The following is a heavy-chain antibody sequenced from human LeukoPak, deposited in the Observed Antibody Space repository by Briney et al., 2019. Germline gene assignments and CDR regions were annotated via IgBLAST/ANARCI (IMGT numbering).Heavy chain of an antibody. V-gene: IGHV4-39*07. CDR1: GGSISSSSYY. D-gene: IGHD3-10*01. Sequence: SETLSLTCTVSGGSISSSSYYWGWIRQPPGKGLEWIGSIYYSGSTYYNPSLKSRVTISVDTSKNQFSLKLSSVTAADTAVYYCARESGITMVRGVPHYWGQGTLVTVSS. CDR3: ARESGITMVRGVPHY. J-gene: IGHJ4*02. CDR2: IYYSGST.